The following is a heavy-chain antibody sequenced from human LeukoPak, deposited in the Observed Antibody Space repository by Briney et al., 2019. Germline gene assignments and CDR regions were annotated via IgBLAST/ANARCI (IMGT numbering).Heavy chain of an antibody. Sequence: PGGTLRLSCTASGFTFSGYSMNWIRQAPGKGLEWVSSFGTRSTSVYHAGSVKGRFAISRDNAKNSLYLQMNSLRAEDTALYYCAREVSEGFDFWGQGTLVTVSS. CDR1: GFTFSGYS. CDR2: FGTRSTSV. V-gene: IGHV3-21*01. CDR3: AREVSEGFDF. D-gene: IGHD3-22*01. J-gene: IGHJ4*02.